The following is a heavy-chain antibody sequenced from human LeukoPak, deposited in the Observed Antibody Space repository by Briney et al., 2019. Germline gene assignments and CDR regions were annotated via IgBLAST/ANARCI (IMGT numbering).Heavy chain of an antibody. CDR3: ARGRLRFLEWSSLFDP. CDR2: INPNSGGT. CDR1: GYTFTGYY. D-gene: IGHD3-3*01. V-gene: IGHV1-2*06. Sequence: VASVKVSCKASGYTFTGYYMHWARQAPGQGLEWMGRINPNSGGTNYAQKFQGRVTMTRDTSIGTAYMELSRLRSDDTAVYYCARGRLRFLEWSSLFDPWGQGTLVTVSS. J-gene: IGHJ5*02.